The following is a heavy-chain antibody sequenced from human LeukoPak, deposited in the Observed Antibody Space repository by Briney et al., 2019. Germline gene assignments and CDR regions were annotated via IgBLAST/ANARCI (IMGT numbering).Heavy chain of an antibody. Sequence: GGSLRLSCAASGFTFSSYAMHWVRQAPGKRLEWVAVISYDGSNKYYADSVKGRFTISRDNSKNTLYLQMNSLRAEDTAVYYCASPREGIAAAGTFYFDYWGQGTLVTVSS. V-gene: IGHV3-30-3*01. J-gene: IGHJ4*02. CDR2: ISYDGSNK. CDR1: GFTFSSYA. D-gene: IGHD6-13*01. CDR3: ASPREGIAAAGTFYFDY.